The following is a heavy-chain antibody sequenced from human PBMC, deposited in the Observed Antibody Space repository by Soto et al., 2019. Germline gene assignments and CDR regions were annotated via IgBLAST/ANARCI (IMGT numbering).Heavy chain of an antibody. Sequence: SLRLSCAASGFTFDDYAMHWVRQVLGKGLEWVSSISWNSGNIGYADSVKGRFTTSRDNAKNSLYLQMNSLRPEDTALYYCAKDRGSGSYAANYYYYGMDVWGQGTTVTVSS. V-gene: IGHV3-9*01. CDR3: AKDRGSGSYAANYYYYGMDV. CDR2: ISWNSGNI. CDR1: GFTFDDYA. J-gene: IGHJ6*02. D-gene: IGHD3-10*01.